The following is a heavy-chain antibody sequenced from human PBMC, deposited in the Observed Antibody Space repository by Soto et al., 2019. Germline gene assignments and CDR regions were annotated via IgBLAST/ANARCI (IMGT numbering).Heavy chain of an antibody. D-gene: IGHD3-22*01. CDR2: ISYDGSNK. CDR3: ARGPREYYDSSGYYYHYYFDY. CDR1: GFTFSSYG. V-gene: IGHV3-30*03. J-gene: IGHJ4*02. Sequence: QVQLVESGGGVVQPGRSLRLSCAASGFTFSSYGMHWVRQAPGKGLEWVAVISYDGSNKYYADYVKGRFTISRDNSKNTLYLQMNSLRAEDTAVYYCARGPREYYDSSGYYYHYYFDYWGQGTLVTVSS.